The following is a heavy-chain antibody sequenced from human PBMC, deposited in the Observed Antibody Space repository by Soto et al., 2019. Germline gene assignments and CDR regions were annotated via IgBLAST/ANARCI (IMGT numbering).Heavy chain of an antibody. D-gene: IGHD5-12*01. Sequence: EVHLVESGGGLVQPGGSLRLSCAASGFTFNRFNMNWVRQAPGKGLEWVSYISGSSTSMYYADSVKGRFTISRDNAKNSGYLPMNSLRVEVTAVYYCARDPYSGDDPDFDSWGQGTLVTVSS. CDR2: ISGSSTSM. J-gene: IGHJ4*02. CDR1: GFTFNRFN. CDR3: ARDPYSGDDPDFDS. V-gene: IGHV3-48*01.